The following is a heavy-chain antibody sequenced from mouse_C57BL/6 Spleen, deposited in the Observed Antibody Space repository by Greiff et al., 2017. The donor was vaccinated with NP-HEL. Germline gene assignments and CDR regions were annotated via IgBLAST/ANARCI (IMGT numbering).Heavy chain of an antibody. CDR3: ARDGGTRWYFDV. V-gene: IGHV5-16*01. J-gene: IGHJ1*03. D-gene: IGHD3-3*01. CDR1: GFTFSDYY. Sequence: EVQRVESEGGLVQPGSSMKLSCTASGFTFSDYYMAWVRQVPEKGLEWVANINYDGSSTYYLDSLKSRFIISRDNAKNILYLQMSSLKSEDTATYYCARDGGTRWYFDVWGTGTTVTVSS. CDR2: INYDGSST.